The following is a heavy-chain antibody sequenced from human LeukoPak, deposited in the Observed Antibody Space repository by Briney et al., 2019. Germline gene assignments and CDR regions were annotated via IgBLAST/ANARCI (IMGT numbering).Heavy chain of an antibody. D-gene: IGHD3-9*01. J-gene: IGHJ4*02. CDR2: ISYDGSNK. CDR3: AKDPHYDILTGYYTYFDY. CDR1: GFTFSSYG. Sequence: GGSLRLSCAASGFTFSSYGMRWVRQAPGNGLEWVAVISYDGSNKYYADSVKGRFTISRDNSKNTLYVQMNSLRAEDTAVYYCAKDPHYDILTGYYTYFDYWGQGTLVTVSS. V-gene: IGHV3-30*18.